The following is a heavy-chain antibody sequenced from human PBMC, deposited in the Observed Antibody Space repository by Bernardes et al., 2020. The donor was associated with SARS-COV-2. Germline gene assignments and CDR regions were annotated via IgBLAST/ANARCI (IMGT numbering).Heavy chain of an antibody. V-gene: IGHV3-30-3*01. CDR2: ISYDGSNK. J-gene: IGHJ4*02. CDR1: GFTFSSYA. CDR3: ARDSDDYGDYDMCDY. Sequence: GGSLRLSCAASGFTFSSYAMHWVRQAPGKGLEWVAVISYDGSNKYYADSVKGRFTISRDNSKNKLYLQMKSLRAEDTAVYYCARDSDDYGDYDMCDYWGQGTLVTVSS. D-gene: IGHD4-17*01.